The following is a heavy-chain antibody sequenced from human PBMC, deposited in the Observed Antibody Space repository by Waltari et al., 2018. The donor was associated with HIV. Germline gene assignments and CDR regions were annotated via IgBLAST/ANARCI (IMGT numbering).Heavy chain of an antibody. CDR2: IRSKANSYAT. D-gene: IGHD6-25*01. J-gene: IGHJ6*02. Sequence: EVQLVESGGGLVQPGGSLKLSCAASGFTFSGSAMHWLRQASGKGLEWVGRIRSKANSYATAYAASVKGRFTISRDDSKNTAYLQMNSLKTEDTAVYYCTRLAATIPNYYYGMDVWGQGTTVTVSS. CDR3: TRLAATIPNYYYGMDV. CDR1: GFTFSGSA. V-gene: IGHV3-73*02.